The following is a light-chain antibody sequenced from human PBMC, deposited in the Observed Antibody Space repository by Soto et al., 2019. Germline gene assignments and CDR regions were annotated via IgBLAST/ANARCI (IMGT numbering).Light chain of an antibody. J-gene: IGKJ2*01. V-gene: IGKV3D-15*01. Sequence: EIVMTQSPATLSVSPGERATLSCRASQSVSSNLAWYQQKPCQAPRLLIYGASIRATGIPARFSGSGSGTEFTLTISSLQSEDFAVYYCQQYNNWPPVYTFGQGTKLEIK. CDR2: GAS. CDR1: QSVSSN. CDR3: QQYNNWPPVYT.